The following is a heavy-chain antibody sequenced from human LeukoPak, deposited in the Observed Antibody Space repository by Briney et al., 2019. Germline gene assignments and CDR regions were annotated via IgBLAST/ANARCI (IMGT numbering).Heavy chain of an antibody. CDR3: VKNGPVTMWSWVDS. Sequence: SETVSLTCSVSGGSINYLYWSWIRQSPGKGLEWIGFFSDSGTTNYNPSLQSRVTISVESSKNQFSLKLTSMTVANTAVYYCVKNGPVTMWSWVDSWGPGILVTVSS. CDR1: GGSINYLY. V-gene: IGHV4-4*08. CDR2: FSDSGTT. D-gene: IGHD4-17*01. J-gene: IGHJ5*01.